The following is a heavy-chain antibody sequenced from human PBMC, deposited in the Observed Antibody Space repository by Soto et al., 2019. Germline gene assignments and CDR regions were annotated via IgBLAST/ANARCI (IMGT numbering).Heavy chain of an antibody. CDR2: IYYSGST. CDR1: GGSISSYY. CDR3: ATQEVGGSYVYTFDP. J-gene: IGHJ5*02. Sequence: SETLSLTCTVSGGSISSYYWGWIRQPPGKGLERIGSIYYSGSTYYNPSLKSRVTISVDTSKNQFSLKLSSVTAADTAVYYCATQEVGGSYVYTFDPWGQGTLVTVSS. D-gene: IGHD1-26*01. V-gene: IGHV4-59*05.